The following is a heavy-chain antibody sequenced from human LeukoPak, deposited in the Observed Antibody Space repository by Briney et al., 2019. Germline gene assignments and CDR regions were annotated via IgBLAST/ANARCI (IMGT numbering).Heavy chain of an antibody. CDR3: ASTRGYYDSSGYYQYYFDY. D-gene: IGHD3-22*01. J-gene: IGHJ4*02. V-gene: IGHV4-4*07. Sequence: SETLSLTCTVSGGSISGYCWGWIRQPAGKGLEWIGRIYSSGSTNYNPSLKSRVTMSVDTSKNQFSLKLSSVTAADTAVYYCASTRGYYDSSGYYQYYFDYWGQGTLVTVSS. CDR2: IYSSGST. CDR1: GGSISGYC.